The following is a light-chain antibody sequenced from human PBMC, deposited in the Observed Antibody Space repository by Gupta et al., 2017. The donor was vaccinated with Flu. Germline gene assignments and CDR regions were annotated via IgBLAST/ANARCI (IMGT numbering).Light chain of an antibody. CDR1: SSDVGGYNY. Sequence: GTSSDVGGYNYVSWYQQHPGKAPKLMIYEVINRPSGVSNRFSGSKSGNTASLTISGLQAEDEADYYCSSYTSSGVVFGGGTKLTVL. V-gene: IGLV2-14*01. CDR2: EVI. J-gene: IGLJ2*01. CDR3: SSYTSSGVV.